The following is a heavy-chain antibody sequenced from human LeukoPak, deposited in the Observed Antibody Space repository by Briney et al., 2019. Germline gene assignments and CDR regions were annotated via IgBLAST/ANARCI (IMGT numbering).Heavy chain of an antibody. Sequence: QSSETLSLTCTVSGVSISSYYWSWIRQPAGKGMEWIGRIYTSGSTNYNPSLKSRVTMSVDTSKNQFSLKLSSVTAADTAVYYCARGGSSSWPYYYYGMDVWGQGTTVTVSS. V-gene: IGHV4-4*07. J-gene: IGHJ6*02. CDR1: GVSISSYY. CDR2: IYTSGST. CDR3: ARGGSSSWPYYYYGMDV. D-gene: IGHD6-13*01.